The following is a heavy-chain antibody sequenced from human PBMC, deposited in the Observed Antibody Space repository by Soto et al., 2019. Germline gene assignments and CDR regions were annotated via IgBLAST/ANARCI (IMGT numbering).Heavy chain of an antibody. J-gene: IGHJ6*02. Sequence: QLQLQESGSGLVKPSQTLSLTCTVSGGSINSGGYSWIWIRQPPGKGLERIGYIYHTGNTFYNPSLQSRVTISVDQTKSQFSLSLGSVTAADTAMYYCARVERTQSTPFAYGMDVWGQGTTVTVSS. CDR2: IYHTGNT. CDR1: GGSINSGGYS. CDR3: ARVERTQSTPFAYGMDV. D-gene: IGHD2-2*01. V-gene: IGHV4-30-2*01.